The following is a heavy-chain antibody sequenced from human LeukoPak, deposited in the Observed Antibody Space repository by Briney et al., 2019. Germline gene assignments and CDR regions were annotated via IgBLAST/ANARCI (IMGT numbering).Heavy chain of an antibody. J-gene: IGHJ5*02. CDR1: GGSISNPNYY. D-gene: IGHD6-19*01. Sequence: SETLSLTCTVSGGSISNPNYYWGWIRQPPGKGLEWIGSIYYSGSTYYNPSLKSRVTISVDTSKNQFSLKLSSVTAADTAVYYCARVYRSGWRSNWFDPWGQGTLVTVSS. CDR3: ARVYRSGWRSNWFDP. V-gene: IGHV4-39*07. CDR2: IYYSGST.